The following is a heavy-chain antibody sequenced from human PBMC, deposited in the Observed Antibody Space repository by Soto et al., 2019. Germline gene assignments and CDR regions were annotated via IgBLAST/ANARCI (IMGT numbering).Heavy chain of an antibody. V-gene: IGHV4-34*01. CDR2: INHSGST. J-gene: IGHJ4*02. Sequence: SETLSLTCAVYGGSFSGYYWSWIRQPPGKGLEWIGEINHSGSTNYNPSLKSRVTISVDTSKNQFSLKLSSVTAADTAVYYCASAQRWLPTPLGYWGQGTLVTVSS. CDR3: ASAQRWLPTPLGY. D-gene: IGHD5-12*01. CDR1: GGSFSGYY.